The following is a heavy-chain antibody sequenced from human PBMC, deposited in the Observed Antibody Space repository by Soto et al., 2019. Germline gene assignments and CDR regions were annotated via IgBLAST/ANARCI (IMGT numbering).Heavy chain of an antibody. CDR3: ARQGPITIFGVAIIQDWFDP. J-gene: IGHJ5*02. CDR2: INPSGGST. V-gene: IGHV1-46*03. Sequence: ASVKVSCKASGYTFTSYYMHWVRQAPGHGLEWMGIINPSGGSTSYAQKFQGRVTMTRDTSTSTVYMELSSLRSEDTAVYYCARQGPITIFGVAIIQDWFDPWGQGTLVTVSS. D-gene: IGHD3-3*01. CDR1: GYTFTSYY.